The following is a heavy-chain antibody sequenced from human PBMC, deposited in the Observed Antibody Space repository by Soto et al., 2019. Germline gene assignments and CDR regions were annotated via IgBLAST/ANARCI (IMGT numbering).Heavy chain of an antibody. V-gene: IGHV4-34*01. CDR3: ARARFDYWSHIYYGLDV. J-gene: IGHJ6*02. CDR1: GGSFSGYS. D-gene: IGHD3-3*01. CDR2: INHSGTT. Sequence: PSETLSLTCAVYGGSFSGYSWTWLRQPPGKGLEWIGEINHSGTTDYNPALKSRVTMSVDTSKNQFSLRVTSVTAADTAVYYCARARFDYWSHIYYGLDVWGQGTRVTVSS.